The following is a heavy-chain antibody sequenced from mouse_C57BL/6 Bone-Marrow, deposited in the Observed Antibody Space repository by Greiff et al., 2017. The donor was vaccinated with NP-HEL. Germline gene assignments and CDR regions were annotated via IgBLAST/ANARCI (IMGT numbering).Heavy chain of an antibody. Sequence: QVQLQQPGAELVKPGASVKLSCKASGYTFTSYWMQWVKQRPGQGLEWIGEIDPSDSYTNYNQKFKGKATLTVDTSSSTAYMQLSSLTSEDSAVYYCASCLYGRSPRWSFEVWGTGTTVTVSS. D-gene: IGHD1-1*01. J-gene: IGHJ1*03. V-gene: IGHV1-50*01. CDR1: GYTFTSYW. CDR3: ASCLYGRSPRWSFEV. CDR2: IDPSDSYT.